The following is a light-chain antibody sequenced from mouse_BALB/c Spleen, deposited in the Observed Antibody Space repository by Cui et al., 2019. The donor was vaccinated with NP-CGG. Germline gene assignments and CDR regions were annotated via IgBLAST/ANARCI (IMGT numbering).Light chain of an antibody. J-gene: IGKJ1*01. CDR1: SSVSSSY. CDR2: STS. V-gene: IGKV4-74*01. Sequence: QIVLTQSQAIMSASLGERVTMTCTASSSVSSSYLHWYQQKPGSSPKLWIYSTSNLASGVPARFSGSGSGTSYSLTISSMEAEDAATYYCHQYHRSPRTFGGGTKLEIK. CDR3: HQYHRSPRT.